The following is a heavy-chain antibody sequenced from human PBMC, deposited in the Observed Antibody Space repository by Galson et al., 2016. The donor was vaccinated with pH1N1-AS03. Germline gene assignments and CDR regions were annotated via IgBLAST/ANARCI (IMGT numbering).Heavy chain of an antibody. CDR2: IYTSGST. V-gene: IGHV4-61*02. D-gene: IGHD3-3*01. CDR3: ARFTMGAFDY. CDR1: GASISSGSYY. J-gene: IGHJ4*02. Sequence: TLSLTCTVSGASISSGSYYWSWIRLPAGKGLECIGRIYTSGSTYYNPSLQSRVTISVDTSKNQFSLKLSSLTAADTAMYYCARFTMGAFDYWGQGTLVTVSS.